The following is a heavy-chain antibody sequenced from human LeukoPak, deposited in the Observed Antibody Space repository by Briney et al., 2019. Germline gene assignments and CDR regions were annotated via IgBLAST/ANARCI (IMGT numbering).Heavy chain of an antibody. D-gene: IGHD2-2*01. CDR2: IYSSGST. CDR1: GGSTNSYY. Sequence: SETLSLTCSVSGGSTNSYYWSWIRQSGGKGLEWIGRIYSSGSTVCNPSLNSRLTMSIDTSKNQFSLTLKSVTATDTAVYYCARVKASSTSWTFDQWGQGALVTVSS. V-gene: IGHV4-4*07. J-gene: IGHJ4*02. CDR3: ARVKASSTSWTFDQ.